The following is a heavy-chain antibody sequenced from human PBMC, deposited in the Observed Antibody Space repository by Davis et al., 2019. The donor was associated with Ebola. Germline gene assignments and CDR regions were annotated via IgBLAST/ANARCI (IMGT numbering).Heavy chain of an antibody. CDR3: ARAYCSGGSCYLPYYYGMDV. Sequence: SETLSLTCTVSGGSISSYYWSWIRQPPGKSLEWIGYIYHSGSTYYNPSLKSRVTLSVDRSKNQFSLKLSSVTAADTAVYYCARAYCSGGSCYLPYYYGMDVWGQGTTVTVSS. CDR1: GGSISSYY. CDR2: IYHSGST. V-gene: IGHV4-59*04. D-gene: IGHD2-15*01. J-gene: IGHJ6*02.